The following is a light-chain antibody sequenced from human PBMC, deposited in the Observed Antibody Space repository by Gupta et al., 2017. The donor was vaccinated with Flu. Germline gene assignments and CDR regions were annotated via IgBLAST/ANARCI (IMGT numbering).Light chain of an antibody. V-gene: IGLV2-14*01. J-gene: IGLJ3*02. CDR2: EVS. Sequence: QSALAQPASVSGSPGQSITISCTGTSSDVGGYNYVSWYQQHPGKAPKLMIYEVSNRPSGVSNRFSGSKSGNTASLTISGLQAEDXADYYCSSYTSSSTLVFGGGTKLTVL. CDR1: SSDVGGYNY. CDR3: SSYTSSSTLV.